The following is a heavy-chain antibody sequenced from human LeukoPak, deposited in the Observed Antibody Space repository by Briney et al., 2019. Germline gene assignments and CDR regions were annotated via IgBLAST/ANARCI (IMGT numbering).Heavy chain of an antibody. J-gene: IGHJ5*02. Sequence: ASVTVSCKASGYTFTSYGISWVRQAPGQGLEWMGWISAYNGNTNYAQKLQGRVTMTTDTSTSTAYMELRSLRSDDTAVYYCARELRIAAAGPAWFDPWGQGTLVTVSS. CDR1: GYTFTSYG. D-gene: IGHD6-13*01. V-gene: IGHV1-18*01. CDR3: ARELRIAAAGPAWFDP. CDR2: ISAYNGNT.